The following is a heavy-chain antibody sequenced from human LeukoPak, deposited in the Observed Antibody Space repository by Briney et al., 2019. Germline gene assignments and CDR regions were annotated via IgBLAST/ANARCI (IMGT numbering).Heavy chain of an antibody. CDR3: AREGTAGTNLNWFDP. CDR2: ISYSGSA. D-gene: IGHD1-1*01. V-gene: IGHV4-59*01. Sequence: PSETLSLTCTVSGGSISSYYWSWIRQPPGKGLEWIGYISYSGSANFNPSLKSRVTISVDTSKNQFSLKLSSVTAADTAVYYCAREGTAGTNLNWFDPWGQGTLVTVSS. CDR1: GGSISSYY. J-gene: IGHJ5*02.